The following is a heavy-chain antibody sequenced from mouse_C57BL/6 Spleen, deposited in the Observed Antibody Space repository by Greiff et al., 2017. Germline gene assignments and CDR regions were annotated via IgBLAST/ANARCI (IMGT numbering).Heavy chain of an antibody. V-gene: IGHV5-4*01. CDR1: GFTFSSYA. D-gene: IGHD1-1*02. J-gene: IGHJ4*01. Sequence: DVQLVASGGGLVKPGGSLKLSCAASGFTFSSYAMSWVRQTPDKRLEWIATISDGRSYTSYPDNVKGRFTISRDTAHNNLSLQMSHLKSEDTAVYYCSRERDYDYDAMDYWGQGTSVTVSS. CDR2: ISDGRSYT. CDR3: SRERDYDYDAMDY.